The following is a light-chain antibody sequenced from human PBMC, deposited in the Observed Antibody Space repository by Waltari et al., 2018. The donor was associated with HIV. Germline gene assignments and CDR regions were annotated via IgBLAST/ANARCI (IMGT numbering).Light chain of an antibody. Sequence: QSALTQPRSVSESPGQSVTISCTGTSSDVGAYNYVSWYQQHPGRAPKFISYNVSERPSVVPDCFPGSKSGNTASLTISGLQAEDEADYYCSSYAGTSNFVLFGGGTKLTVL. CDR1: SSDVGAYNY. V-gene: IGLV2-11*01. J-gene: IGLJ2*01. CDR3: SSYAGTSNFVL. CDR2: NVS.